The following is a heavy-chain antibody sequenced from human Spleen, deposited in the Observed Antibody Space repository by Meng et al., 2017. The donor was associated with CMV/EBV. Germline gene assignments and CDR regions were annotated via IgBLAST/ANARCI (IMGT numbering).Heavy chain of an antibody. CDR2: VYYSGNT. CDR1: GGSVSSASYY. CDR3: ASSDIVLIPASLTFDY. Sequence: GSLRLSCTVSGGSVSSASYYWSWIRQPPGKGLEWIGSVYYSGNTKYNPSLTSRVTISVDTSENQFSLKVSSVTAADTAVYYCASSDIVLIPASLTFDYWGQGRLVTVSS. V-gene: IGHV4-61*01. J-gene: IGHJ4*02. D-gene: IGHD2-2*01.